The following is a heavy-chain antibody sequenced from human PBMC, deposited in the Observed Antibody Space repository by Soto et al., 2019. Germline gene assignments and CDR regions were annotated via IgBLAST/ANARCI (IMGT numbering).Heavy chain of an antibody. V-gene: IGHV4-34*01. D-gene: IGHD3-10*01. J-gene: IGHJ6*02. CDR1: GGSFSGYY. CDR2: INHSGST. CDR3: ARARMPGSRFNYYYYGMDV. Sequence: QVQLQQWGAGLLKPSETLSLTCAVYGGSFSGYYWSWIRQPPGKGLEWIGEINHSGSTNYNPSLKSRVTISVDTSKNQFSLKLSSVTAADTAVYYCARARMPGSRFNYYYYGMDVWGQGTTVTVSS.